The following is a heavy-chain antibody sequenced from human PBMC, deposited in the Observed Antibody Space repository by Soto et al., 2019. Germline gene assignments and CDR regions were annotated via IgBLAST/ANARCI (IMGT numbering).Heavy chain of an antibody. J-gene: IGHJ6*02. CDR3: ASPMLELLIVVDGVWPLMDV. V-gene: IGHV3-48*01. Sequence: GGSLRLSCAASGFTFSSYSMNWVRQAPGKGLEWVSYISSSSSTIYYADSVKGRFTISRDNSKNTLYLQMNSLRAEDTAVYYCASPMLELLIVVDGVWPLMDVWGQGTTVTVSS. CDR1: GFTFSSYS. D-gene: IGHD2-2*01. CDR2: ISSSSSTI.